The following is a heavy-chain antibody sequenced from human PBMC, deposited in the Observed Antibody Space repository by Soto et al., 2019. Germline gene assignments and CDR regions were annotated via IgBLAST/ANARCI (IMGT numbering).Heavy chain of an antibody. J-gene: IGHJ4*02. V-gene: IGHV4-39*01. CDR2: ISYSGNT. Sequence: PSETLSLTCTVSGDSISSVYNYWSWIRQPPGEGLEWIGFISYSGNTYYKPSLKSRVSISIDTSRNQFSLKLTSVTAADTGVYYCASSSPFHYWGPGILVTVSS. CDR1: GDSISSVYNY. D-gene: IGHD6-6*01. CDR3: ASSSPFHY.